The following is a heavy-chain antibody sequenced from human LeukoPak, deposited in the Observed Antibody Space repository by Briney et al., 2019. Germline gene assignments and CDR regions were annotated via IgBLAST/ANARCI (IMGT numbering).Heavy chain of an antibody. J-gene: IGHJ6*02. Sequence: GESLKISCQGSGYTFADCWIGWVRQMPGKGLDWMGIIYPGDSDTSYSPSFQGQVTISADKSIRTAYLQWSSLKASDTAMYYCARSDQFRWFGEPRRPFYYGVDVRGQATTVTLSS. CDR3: ARSDQFRWFGEPRRPFYYGVDV. CDR1: GYTFADCW. D-gene: IGHD3-10*01. V-gene: IGHV5-51*01. CDR2: IYPGDSDT.